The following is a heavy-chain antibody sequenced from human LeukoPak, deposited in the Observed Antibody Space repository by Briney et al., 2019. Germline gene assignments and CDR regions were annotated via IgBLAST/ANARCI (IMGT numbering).Heavy chain of an antibody. CDR1: GFTFSSYA. D-gene: IGHD4-17*01. V-gene: IGHV3-23*01. CDR2: ISASGATT. J-gene: IGHJ4*02. Sequence: GGSLRLSRAASGFTFSSYALNWVRQAPGKGLAWVSIISASGATTYYADSVEGRFTISRDNSKNTLYLQMNSLRAEDTAVYYCARKNTVTNDPRPHDYWGQGTLVTVSS. CDR3: ARKNTVTNDPRPHDY.